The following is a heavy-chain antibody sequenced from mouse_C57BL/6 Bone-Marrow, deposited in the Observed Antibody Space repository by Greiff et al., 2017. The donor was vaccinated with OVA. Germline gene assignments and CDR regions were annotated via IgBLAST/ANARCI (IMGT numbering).Heavy chain of an antibody. J-gene: IGHJ1*03. CDR3: ARRPFGSSLYWYFDV. CDR2: ISSGGSYT. V-gene: IGHV5-6*01. D-gene: IGHD1-1*01. Sequence: EVQLQESGGDLVKPGGSLKLSCAASGFTFSSYGMSWVRQTPDKRLEWVATISSGGSYTYYPDSVKGRFTISRDNAKNTLYLQMSSLKSEDTAMYYCARRPFGSSLYWYFDVWGTGTTVTVSS. CDR1: GFTFSSYG.